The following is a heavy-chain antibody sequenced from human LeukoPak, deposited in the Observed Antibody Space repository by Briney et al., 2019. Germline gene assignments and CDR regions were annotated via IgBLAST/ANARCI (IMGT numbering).Heavy chain of an antibody. V-gene: IGHV3-21*01. CDR2: ISSNSAYL. J-gene: IGHJ3*02. Sequence: GGSLRLSCAASGFTFSDYSMNWVRQAPGKGLEWVSSISSNSAYLYYVDSLRGRFTVSRDNAKSSLSLQMNSLRVEDTAVYYCARAHRSGRGCYQRYDGFDIWGRGTVVTVSS. D-gene: IGHD2-15*01. CDR1: GFTFSDYS. CDR3: ARAHRSGRGCYQRYDGFDI.